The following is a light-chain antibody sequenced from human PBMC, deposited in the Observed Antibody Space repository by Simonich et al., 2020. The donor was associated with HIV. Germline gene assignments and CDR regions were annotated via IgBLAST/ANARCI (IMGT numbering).Light chain of an antibody. V-gene: IGKV4-1*01. CDR3: QQYYSTPWT. CDR2: WAA. Sequence: DIVMTQSPDSLAVSLGERATINCKSSQSVLYSSNTTNYLAWYQQKPGQPPKLLIYWAATRESGVPDRFSGSGSGTDFTLTISSLQAEDVAVYYCQQYYSTPWTFGQGTKVEIK. CDR1: QSVLYSSNTTNY. J-gene: IGKJ1*01.